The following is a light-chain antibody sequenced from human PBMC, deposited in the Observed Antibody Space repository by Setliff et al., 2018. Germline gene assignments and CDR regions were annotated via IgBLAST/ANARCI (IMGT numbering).Light chain of an antibody. CDR3: QSYDSSLSGSGV. V-gene: IGLV1-44*01. CDR2: SNS. Sequence: QSVLAQPPSASGTPGQRVTISCSGSSSNIGSNTVNWCQQLPGTAPKLLIYSNSNRPSGVPDRFSGSKSGTSASLAITGLQAEDEADYYCQSYDSSLSGSGVFGTGTKVTVL. CDR1: SSNIGSNT. J-gene: IGLJ1*01.